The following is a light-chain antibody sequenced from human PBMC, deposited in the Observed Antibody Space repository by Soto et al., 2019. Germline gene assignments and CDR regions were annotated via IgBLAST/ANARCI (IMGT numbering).Light chain of an antibody. CDR1: QSISYW. J-gene: IGKJ2*01. Sequence: DTQMTQSPSTLSASVGDRVTITCRASQSISYWLAWYQQKPGRAPNLLIYMASSLESGVPSRFSGSGSGTEFTLTISSLRPDDFATYYCQQYNSSPYTFGQGTQLEIK. CDR2: MAS. V-gene: IGKV1-5*03. CDR3: QQYNSSPYT.